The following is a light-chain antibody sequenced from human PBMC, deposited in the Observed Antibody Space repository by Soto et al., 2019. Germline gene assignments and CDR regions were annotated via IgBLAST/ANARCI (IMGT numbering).Light chain of an antibody. J-gene: IGKJ1*01. CDR2: GAS. Sequence: EIVMTQSPATLSVSPGERATLSCRASQSVSSNLAWYQQTPGQAPRLLFYGASTRATGIPARFSGSGSGTGFTLTISSLQSEDFAVYYCQQYNNWPPWTFGQGTKVEIK. CDR1: QSVSSN. CDR3: QQYNNWPPWT. V-gene: IGKV3-15*01.